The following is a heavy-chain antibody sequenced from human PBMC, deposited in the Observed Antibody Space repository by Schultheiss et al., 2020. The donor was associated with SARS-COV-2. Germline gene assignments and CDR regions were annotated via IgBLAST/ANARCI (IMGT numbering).Heavy chain of an antibody. CDR2: IYYSGIT. D-gene: IGHD3-3*01. CDR1: GASLTTSGYD. V-gene: IGHV4-39*07. J-gene: IGHJ4*02. CDR3: ARGNDFVYFFDS. Sequence: SETLSLTCTVSGASLTTSGYDWGWVRQPPGEGLEWIGSIYYSGITNYNPSLKSRVTISVDTSKNQFSLKLTSLTAADTAIYYCARGNDFVYFFDSWGQGTLVTVSS.